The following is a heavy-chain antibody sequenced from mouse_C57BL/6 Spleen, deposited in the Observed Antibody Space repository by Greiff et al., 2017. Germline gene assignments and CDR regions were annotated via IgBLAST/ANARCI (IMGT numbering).Heavy chain of an antibody. Sequence: DVQLQESGAELVRPGASVKLSCTASGFNIKDYYMHWVKQRPEQGLEWIGRIDPEDGDTDYAPKFQGKATMTADTSSNTAYLQLSSLTSEDTAVYYCVYYDYDVPYAMDYWGQGASVTVSS. CDR1: GFNIKDYY. D-gene: IGHD2-4*01. V-gene: IGHV14-1*01. J-gene: IGHJ4*01. CDR3: VYYDYDVPYAMDY. CDR2: IDPEDGDT.